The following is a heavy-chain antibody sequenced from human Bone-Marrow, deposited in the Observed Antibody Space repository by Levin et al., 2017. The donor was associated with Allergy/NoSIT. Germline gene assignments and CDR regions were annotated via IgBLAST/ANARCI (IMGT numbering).Heavy chain of an antibody. CDR2: ISSSGST. J-gene: IGHJ5*02. CDR3: AANVNIYWFFH. V-gene: IGHV4-39*01. D-gene: IGHD3-10*02. CDR1: GGSIGSTTSY. Sequence: PSETLSLTCTVSGGSIGSTTSYRGWIRQPPGKGLEWIGSISSSGSTYYNPSLKSRATISVATSKNKVSLKLDSVTAADTAFYYCAANVNIYWFFHWGQGTLVTVSS.